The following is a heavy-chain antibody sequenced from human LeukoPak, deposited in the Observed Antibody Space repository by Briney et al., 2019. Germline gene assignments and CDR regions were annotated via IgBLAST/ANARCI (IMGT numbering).Heavy chain of an antibody. D-gene: IGHD2-15*01. J-gene: IGHJ4*02. CDR3: TVVARWTNYFGR. CDR2: IRTRSDSYAT. CDR1: GFTFSGFA. Sequence: GGSLKLSCAASGFTFSGFAIHWVRQASGKGLEWVGRIRTRSDSYATVYAASVKGRFTISRDDSKNTAYLQMDSLETEDTAVYYCTVVARWTNYFGRWGQGALSPSPQ. V-gene: IGHV3-73*01.